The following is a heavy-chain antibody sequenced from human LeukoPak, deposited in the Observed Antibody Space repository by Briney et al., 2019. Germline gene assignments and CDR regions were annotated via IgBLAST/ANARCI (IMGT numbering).Heavy chain of an antibody. J-gene: IGHJ4*02. CDR3: ARGGYFDWLSYGAFDY. D-gene: IGHD3-9*01. Sequence: SETLSLTCTVSGGSISSYYWSWIRQPPGKGLEWIGYIYYSGSTNYNPSLTSRVTISVDTSKNQFSLKLSSVTAADTAVYYCARGGYFDWLSYGAFDYWGQGTLVTVSS. CDR1: GGSISSYY. V-gene: IGHV4-59*01. CDR2: IYYSGST.